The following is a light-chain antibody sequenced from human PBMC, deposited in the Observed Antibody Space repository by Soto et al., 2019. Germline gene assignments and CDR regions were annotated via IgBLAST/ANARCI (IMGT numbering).Light chain of an antibody. CDR1: SSDIGGYNY. CDR3: SSYTSTCTLYV. CDR2: DVS. V-gene: IGLV2-14*03. Sequence: QSALTQPASVSGSPGQSITISCTGTSSDIGGYNYVSWYQQLPGKVPKLIIYDVSNRPSGVSDRFSGSKSGNAASLTTSGLQAEDEADYYCSSYTSTCTLYVFGTGTKVTVL. J-gene: IGLJ1*01.